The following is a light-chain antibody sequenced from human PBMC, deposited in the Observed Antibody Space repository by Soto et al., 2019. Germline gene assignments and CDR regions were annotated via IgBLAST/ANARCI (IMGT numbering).Light chain of an antibody. J-gene: IGKJ2*01. CDR1: QSLLHSNGYNY. CDR2: LGS. Sequence: IVMTQSPLSLPVTPGEPASISCRSSQSLLHSNGYNYLDWYLQKPGQSPQLLIYLGSNRASGVPDRFSGSGSGTDFTLKISKVEAEDVGVYYCMQALQTPNTFGQGTRWISN. V-gene: IGKV2-28*01. CDR3: MQALQTPNT.